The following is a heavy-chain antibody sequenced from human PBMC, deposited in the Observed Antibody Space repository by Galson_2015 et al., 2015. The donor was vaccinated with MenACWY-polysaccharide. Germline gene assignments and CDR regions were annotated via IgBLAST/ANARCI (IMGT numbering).Heavy chain of an antibody. CDR2: ISSSSSYI. CDR1: GFTFSSYS. D-gene: IGHD3-9*01. J-gene: IGHJ6*02. Sequence: SLRLSCAASGFTFSSYSMNWVRQAPGKGLEWVSSISSSSSYIYYADSVKGRFTISRDNAKNSLYLQMNSLRAEDTAVYYCAREPITIWRVVSGMDVWGQGTTVTVSS. V-gene: IGHV3-21*01. CDR3: AREPITIWRVVSGMDV.